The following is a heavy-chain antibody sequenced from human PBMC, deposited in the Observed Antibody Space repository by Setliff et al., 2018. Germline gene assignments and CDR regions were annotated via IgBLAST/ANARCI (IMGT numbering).Heavy chain of an antibody. CDR2: IYTSGST. V-gene: IGHV4-59*10. CDR1: GGSFSGYY. CDR3: ARIGISALSGAFDM. J-gene: IGHJ3*02. D-gene: IGHD1-26*01. Sequence: PSETLSLTCGVYGGSFSGYYWSWIRQPAGKGLEWTGRIYTSGSTNYNPSLKSRVTMSVDTSKNQFSLKLSSVTAADTAVYYCARIGISALSGAFDMWGQGTMVTVSS.